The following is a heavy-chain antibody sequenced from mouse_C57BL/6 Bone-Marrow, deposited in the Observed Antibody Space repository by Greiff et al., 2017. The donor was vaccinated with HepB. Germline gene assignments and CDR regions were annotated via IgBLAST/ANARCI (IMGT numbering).Heavy chain of an antibody. V-gene: IGHV1-81*01. D-gene: IGHD2-1*01. CDR2: IYPRSGNT. J-gene: IGHJ4*01. CDR3: ARLRGNYERAMDY. CDR1: GYTFTSYG. Sequence: VQLQQSGAELARPGASVKLSCKASGYTFTSYGISWVKQRTGQGLEWIGEIYPRSGNTYYNEKFKGKATLTADKSSSTAYMALRRLTCEDSAVYVCARLRGNYERAMDYGGQGTSVTVSS.